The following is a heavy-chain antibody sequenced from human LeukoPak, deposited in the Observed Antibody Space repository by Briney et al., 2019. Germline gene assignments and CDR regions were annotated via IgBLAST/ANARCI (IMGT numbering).Heavy chain of an antibody. CDR3: ARGWRGSSWADDAFDI. D-gene: IGHD6-13*01. CDR1: GFTFSSYS. V-gene: IGHV3-48*01. Sequence: GGSLRLSCAASGFTFSSYSMNWVRQAPGKGLEWVSYISSSSSTIYYADSVKGRFTISRDNAKNSLYLQMNSLRAEDTAVYYCARGWRGSSWADDAFDIWGQGTMVTVSS. J-gene: IGHJ3*02. CDR2: ISSSSSTI.